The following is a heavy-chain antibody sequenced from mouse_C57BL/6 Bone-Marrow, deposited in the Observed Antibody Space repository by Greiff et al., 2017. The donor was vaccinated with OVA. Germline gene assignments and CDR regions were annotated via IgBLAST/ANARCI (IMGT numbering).Heavy chain of an antibody. D-gene: IGHD2-5*01. V-gene: IGHV1-69*01. CDR2: IDPSDSYT. Sequence: QVQLQQSGAELVMPGASVKLSCKASGYTFTSYWMHWVKQRPGPGLEWIGAIDPSDSYTNYNQKFKGKFTLTVDKSSSPAYMQLSSLTSEDSAVYYCARSGLYSNFRDYAMDYWGQGTSVTVSS. CDR3: ARSGLYSNFRDYAMDY. J-gene: IGHJ4*01. CDR1: GYTFTSYW.